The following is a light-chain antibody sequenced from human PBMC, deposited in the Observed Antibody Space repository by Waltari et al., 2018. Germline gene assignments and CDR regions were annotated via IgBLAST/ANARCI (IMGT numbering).Light chain of an antibody. CDR3: NSRDSSGNQYV. V-gene: IGLV3-19*01. J-gene: IGLJ1*01. CDR2: GQN. Sequence: SSELTQDPAVSVALGQTVRITCQGDSLRSNFASWYQLKPGQAPLLVIYGQNNRPSGIPDRFSGSSSGDTASLSITGAQAEDEADYYCNSRDSSGNQYVLGTGTKVTVL. CDR1: SLRSNF.